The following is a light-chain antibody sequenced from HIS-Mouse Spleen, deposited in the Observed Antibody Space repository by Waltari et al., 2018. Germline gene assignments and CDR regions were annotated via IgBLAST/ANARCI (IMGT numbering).Light chain of an antibody. CDR3: SSYAGSNNFVV. J-gene: IGLJ2*01. Sequence: QSALTQPPSASGSPGQSVTISCTGTSSDVGGYNYVSLYQQHPGKAPKLMIYEVSTRPSGVPGRFSGSKAGNTASLTVSGLQAEDEADYYCSSYAGSNNFVVFGGGTKLTVL. V-gene: IGLV2-8*01. CDR2: EVS. CDR1: SSDVGGYNY.